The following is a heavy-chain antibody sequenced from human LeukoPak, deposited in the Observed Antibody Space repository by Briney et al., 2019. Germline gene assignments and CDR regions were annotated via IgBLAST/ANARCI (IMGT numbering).Heavy chain of an antibody. D-gene: IGHD6-19*01. J-gene: IGHJ4*02. CDR2: IWYDGSNK. Sequence: PGGSLRLSCAASGFTFSSYGMHWVRQAPGKGLEWVAVIWYDGSNKYYADSVKGRFTISRDNSKNTLYLQMNSLRAEDTAVYYCARAPPPRIAVADSYYFDYWGQGTLVTVSS. CDR3: ARAPPPRIAVADSYYFDY. V-gene: IGHV3-33*08. CDR1: GFTFSSYG.